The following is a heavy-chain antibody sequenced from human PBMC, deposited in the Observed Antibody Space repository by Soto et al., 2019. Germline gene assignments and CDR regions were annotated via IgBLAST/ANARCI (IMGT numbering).Heavy chain of an antibody. Sequence: GPEVKKPGASVKVSCKASGYTFTSYGISWVRQAPGQGLEWMGWISAYNGKTNYGQKVQGRVTMTTDTSTSTVYMEVRSLRSDDTAVYYCARDTSSSSWYGGFDPWGQGTLVTVSS. CDR2: ISAYNGKT. CDR3: ARDTSSSSWYGGFDP. V-gene: IGHV1-18*01. J-gene: IGHJ5*02. D-gene: IGHD6-13*01. CDR1: GYTFTSYG.